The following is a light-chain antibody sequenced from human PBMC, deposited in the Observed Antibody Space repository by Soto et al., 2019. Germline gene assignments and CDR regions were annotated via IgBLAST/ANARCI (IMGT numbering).Light chain of an antibody. Sequence: EVVMKQSPATLSVSPGERATLSFRASQTVTSNYVVWYQQKPGQPPRLLIYGASIRATGIPDRFSGSGSGTGFTLTITGLEPADFAVYYCQQYGTSPITFGQGTRLEI. V-gene: IGKV3-20*01. CDR1: QTVTSNY. CDR2: GAS. J-gene: IGKJ5*01. CDR3: QQYGTSPIT.